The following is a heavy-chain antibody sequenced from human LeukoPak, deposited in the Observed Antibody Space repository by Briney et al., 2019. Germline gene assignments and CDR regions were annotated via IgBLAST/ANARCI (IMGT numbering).Heavy chain of an antibody. CDR3: ARDKLNYYERSGYLGY. V-gene: IGHV4-4*07. Sequence: PSETLSLTCTVSGGSISSYYWSWIRQPAGKGLEWIGRIYTSGSTNYNPSLKSRVTMSVDTSKNQFSLKLSSVTAADTAVYYCARDKLNYYERSGYLGYWGQGTLVTVSS. D-gene: IGHD3-22*01. CDR1: GGSISSYY. J-gene: IGHJ4*02. CDR2: IYTSGST.